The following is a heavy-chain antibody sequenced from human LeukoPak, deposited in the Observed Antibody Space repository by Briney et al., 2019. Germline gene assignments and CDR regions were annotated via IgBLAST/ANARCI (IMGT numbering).Heavy chain of an antibody. CDR1: GGSFSGHY. J-gene: IGHJ4*02. V-gene: IGHV4-34*01. D-gene: IGHD6-6*01. CDR3: ARTPTALVRGGYYFDN. Sequence: SETLSLTCAVYGGSFSGHYWSWIRQPPGKGLEWIGEINHIGSTAYNPSLKSRVTVSEDTSKDQFSLKMSSVTATDTAVYYCARTPTALVRGGYYFDNWGQGTLVTVSS. CDR2: INHIGST.